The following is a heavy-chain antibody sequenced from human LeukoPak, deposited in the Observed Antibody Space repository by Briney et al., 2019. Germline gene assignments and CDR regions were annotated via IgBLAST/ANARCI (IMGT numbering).Heavy chain of an antibody. CDR3: ARRLEISHGGTTDY. Sequence: GESLKISCKTSGYSFNSFWIGWVRQMPGKGLEWMGIIFPSDSDTRYSPSFQGQVTISADRSITTAYLQWSSLRASDTAMYYCARRLEISHGGTTDYWGQGTLVTVSS. D-gene: IGHD1-1*01. V-gene: IGHV5-51*01. CDR2: IFPSDSDT. CDR1: GYSFNSFW. J-gene: IGHJ4*02.